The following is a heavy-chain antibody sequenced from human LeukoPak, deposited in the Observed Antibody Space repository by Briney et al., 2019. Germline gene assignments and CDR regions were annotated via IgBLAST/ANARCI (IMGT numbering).Heavy chain of an antibody. D-gene: IGHD6-19*01. J-gene: IGHJ4*02. Sequence: PSETLSLTCSVFGGSISSGSHFWSWIRQLPGKGLEWLGYVDYSGTIYYNSSLEGRLTLSVDTSNNQFSRDLRSMTAADTAVYYCARGRLARIPYFDSWGQGALVAVSS. CDR2: VDYSGTI. V-gene: IGHV4-31*03. CDR3: ARGRLARIPYFDS. CDR1: GGSISSGSHF.